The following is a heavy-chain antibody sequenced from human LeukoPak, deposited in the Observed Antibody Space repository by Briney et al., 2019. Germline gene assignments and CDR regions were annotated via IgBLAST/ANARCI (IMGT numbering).Heavy chain of an antibody. CDR2: VNPNGGSI. V-gene: IGHV1-46*01. J-gene: IGHJ6*02. D-gene: IGHD2-2*01. Sequence: GASVKVSCKAYGYTFTTNYMHWVRQAPGQGLEWMGIVNPNGGSIRYAQKFQGRVTMTRDTSTSTVYMELSSLRSEDTAVYYCARGESGVGVNLGFSYYSGLDVWGQGTTVTVSS. CDR1: GYTFTTNY. CDR3: ARGESGVGVNLGFSYYSGLDV.